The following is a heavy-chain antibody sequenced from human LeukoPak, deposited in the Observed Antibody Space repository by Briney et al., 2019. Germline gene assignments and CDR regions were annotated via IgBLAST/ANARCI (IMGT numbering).Heavy chain of an antibody. D-gene: IGHD2-21*02. CDR2: VYYSGST. J-gene: IGHJ4*02. CDR1: GDFITAYY. Sequence: SETLSLTCTVSGDFITAYYWSWSRQPPGKGLEWIGYVYYSGSTEYNPSLRSRVTMSLEMSKHQFSLNLTSVTAADTAVYYCASNTATVFDYWGQGALVTVSS. V-gene: IGHV4-59*01. CDR3: ASNTATVFDY.